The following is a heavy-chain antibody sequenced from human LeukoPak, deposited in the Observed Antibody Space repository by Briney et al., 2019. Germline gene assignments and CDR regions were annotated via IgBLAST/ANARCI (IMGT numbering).Heavy chain of an antibody. V-gene: IGHV4-39*07. Sequence: SETLSLTCTVSGGSIRSSNYYWGWIRQPPGKGLEWIGSIYYSGSTYYNPSLKSRVTISVDTSKNQFSLKLTSVTAEDTAVYYCARVERRVEYSSSWSFDYWGQGTLVTVSS. CDR2: IYYSGST. J-gene: IGHJ4*02. CDR3: ARVERRVEYSSSWSFDY. CDR1: GGSIRSSNYY. D-gene: IGHD6-6*01.